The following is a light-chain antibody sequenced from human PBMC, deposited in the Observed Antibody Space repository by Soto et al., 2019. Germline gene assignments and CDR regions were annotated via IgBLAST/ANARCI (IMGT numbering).Light chain of an antibody. CDR3: QKYNSAPRT. J-gene: IGKJ1*01. Sequence: DIQMTQSPSSLSASLGDRVTITCRASQGIGNYLAWYQLQPGKVPKLLIYAASTLQSGGPSRFSGSGSGTDFTLSISSLQPEDGATYFCQKYNSAPRTFGKRTKVEI. V-gene: IGKV1-27*01. CDR2: AAS. CDR1: QGIGNY.